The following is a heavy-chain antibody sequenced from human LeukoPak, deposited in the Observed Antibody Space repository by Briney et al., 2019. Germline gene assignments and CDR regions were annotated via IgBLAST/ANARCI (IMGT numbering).Heavy chain of an antibody. Sequence: GESLKISCKGSGYSFTSYWIGWVRQMPGKGLEWMGIIYPGDSDTRYSPSFQGQVTISADKSINTAYLQWSSLKASDTAMYYCARRYCSGGSCYGTFDYWGQGTLVTVSS. V-gene: IGHV5-51*01. CDR3: ARRYCSGGSCYGTFDY. CDR2: IYPGDSDT. D-gene: IGHD2-15*01. CDR1: GYSFTSYW. J-gene: IGHJ4*02.